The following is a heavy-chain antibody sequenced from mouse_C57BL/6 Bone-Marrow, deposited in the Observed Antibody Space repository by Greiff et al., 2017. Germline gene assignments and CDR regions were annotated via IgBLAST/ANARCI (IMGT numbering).Heavy chain of an antibody. J-gene: IGHJ3*01. D-gene: IGHD1-2*01. CDR1: GYTFTDYE. CDR2: IDPETGGT. Sequence: VQLQQSGAELVRPGASVTLSCKASGYTFTDYEMHWVKQTPVHGLEWIGAIDPETGGTAYNQKFKGKAILTADTSSSTAYMELRSLTSEDSAVYCCTGYTPFAYWGQGTLVTVSA. V-gene: IGHV1-15*01. CDR3: TGYTPFAY.